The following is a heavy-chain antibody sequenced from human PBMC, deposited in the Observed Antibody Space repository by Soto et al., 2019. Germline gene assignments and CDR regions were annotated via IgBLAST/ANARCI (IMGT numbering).Heavy chain of an antibody. Sequence: PSETLSLTCAVSGGSITTGHWWTWVRQSPGKGLEWIGEIYQSGITNYNPSLNSRLSISMDQSKNQFSLKLTSVTAADTALYFCARGFSFSDNSDNDRIYFYYGLNVWGQGTTVTVS. D-gene: IGHD1-20*01. CDR2: IYQSGIT. V-gene: IGHV4-4*02. CDR1: GGSITTGHW. J-gene: IGHJ6*02. CDR3: ARGFSFSDNSDNDRIYFYYGLNV.